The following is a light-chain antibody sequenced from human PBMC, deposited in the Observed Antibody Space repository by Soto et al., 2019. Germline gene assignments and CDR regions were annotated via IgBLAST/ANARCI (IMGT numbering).Light chain of an antibody. CDR2: DAS. Sequence: IVLRLSKATQTLSSGERATLSFMASQSVSSYLAWYQQKPGQAARILIYDASNRVTGIPARFSGRGSGTDYTRTISSLERGDVAVYDCHQRSHWPLTDAGGTKVDIK. V-gene: IGKV3-11*01. CDR1: QSVSSY. CDR3: HQRSHWPLT. J-gene: IGKJ4*02.